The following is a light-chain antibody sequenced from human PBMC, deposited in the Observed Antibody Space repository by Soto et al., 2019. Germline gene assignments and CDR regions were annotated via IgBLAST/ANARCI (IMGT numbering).Light chain of an antibody. Sequence: DIQMTQSPSTLSASVGDRVTITCRASQSISTWLAWHQQKPGKAPKLLIYDASSLENGVPSNFSGSGSGTEFTLTISSLQPEDFATYDCQQYNSYPWTFGQGTKVDIK. J-gene: IGKJ1*01. CDR3: QQYNSYPWT. CDR1: QSISTW. V-gene: IGKV1-5*01. CDR2: DAS.